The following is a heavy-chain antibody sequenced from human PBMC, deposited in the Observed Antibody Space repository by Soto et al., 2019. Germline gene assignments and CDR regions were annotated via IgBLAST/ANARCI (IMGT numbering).Heavy chain of an antibody. CDR2: ISAYNGNT. J-gene: IGHJ6*02. Sequence: GESLKISCQASGYSFTTYGISWVRQAPGQGLEWMGWISAYNGNTNYAQKLQGRVTMTTDTSTSTAYMELRSLRSDDTAVYYCAREGPAPYYYYGMDVWGQGSTVTVSS. V-gene: IGHV1-18*01. CDR1: GYSFTTYG. CDR3: AREGPAPYYYYGMDV.